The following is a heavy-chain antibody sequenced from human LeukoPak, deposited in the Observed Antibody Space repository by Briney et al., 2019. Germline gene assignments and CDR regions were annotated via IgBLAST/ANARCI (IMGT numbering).Heavy chain of an antibody. CDR3: ARGGYYDSSGYIFDY. V-gene: IGHV1-69*13. CDR2: IIPIFGTA. Sequence: GASVKVSCKASGGTFSGYAISWVRQAPGQGLEWMGGIIPIFGTANYAQKFQGRVTITADESTSTAYMELSSLRSEDTAVYYCARGGYYDSSGYIFDYWGQGTLVTVSS. CDR1: GGTFSGYA. D-gene: IGHD3-22*01. J-gene: IGHJ4*02.